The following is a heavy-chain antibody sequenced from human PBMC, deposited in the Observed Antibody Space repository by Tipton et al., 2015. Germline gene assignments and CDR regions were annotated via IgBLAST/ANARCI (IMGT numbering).Heavy chain of an antibody. CDR3: ARDPGVGSGWSQQGDF. CDR1: GGSVSSARYY. CDR2: INYSGST. J-gene: IGHJ4*02. V-gene: IGHV4-61*01. Sequence: TLSLTCTVSGGSVSSARYYWSWIRQPPGKGLEWIGCINYSGSTTYNPSLKSRVTISVDTSKNQFSLKLSSVTAADTAVYYCARDPGVGSGWSQQGDFWGQGTLVTVSS. D-gene: IGHD6-19*01.